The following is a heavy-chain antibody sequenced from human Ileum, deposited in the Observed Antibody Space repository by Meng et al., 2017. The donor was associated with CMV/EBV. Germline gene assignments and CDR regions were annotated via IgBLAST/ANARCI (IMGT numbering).Heavy chain of an antibody. J-gene: IGHJ4*02. D-gene: IGHD6-13*01. CDR1: GFTFGDYA. CDR3: TRDRIRVIAAAGGIFDY. V-gene: IGHV3-49*04. Sequence: GESLKISCTASGFTFGDYAMSWVRQAPGKGLEWVGFIRSKAYGGTTEYAASVKGRFTISRDDSKSIAYLQMNSLKTEDTTVYYCTRDRIRVIAAAGGIFDYWGQGTLVTVSS. CDR2: IRSKAYGGTT.